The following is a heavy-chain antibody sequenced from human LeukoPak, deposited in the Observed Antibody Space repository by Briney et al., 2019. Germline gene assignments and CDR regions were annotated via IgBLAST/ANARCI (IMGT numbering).Heavy chain of an antibody. J-gene: IGHJ4*02. CDR1: GFTFSSYG. CDR3: AKRYYDSSAYGSFDY. V-gene: IGHV3-23*01. CDR2: ISGSGGST. Sequence: GRSLRLSCAASGFTFSSYGMHWVRQAPGKGLEWVTTISGSGGSTYYADSVEGRFTVSRDNSKNTLYLQMNSLRAEDTAVYYCAKRYYDSSAYGSFDYWGQGTLVTVSS. D-gene: IGHD3-22*01.